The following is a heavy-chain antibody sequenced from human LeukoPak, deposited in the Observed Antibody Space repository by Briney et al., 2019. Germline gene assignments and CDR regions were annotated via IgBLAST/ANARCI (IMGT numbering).Heavy chain of an antibody. J-gene: IGHJ3*02. Sequence: ASVKVSCKASGYTFTSYDINWARQATGQGLEWMGWMNPNSGNTGYAQKFQGRVTMTRNTSISTAYMELSSLRSEDTAVYYCARGQKQQLGSSDAFDIWGQGTTVTVSS. CDR1: GYTFTSYD. CDR3: ARGQKQQLGSSDAFDI. D-gene: IGHD6-13*01. V-gene: IGHV1-8*01. CDR2: MNPNSGNT.